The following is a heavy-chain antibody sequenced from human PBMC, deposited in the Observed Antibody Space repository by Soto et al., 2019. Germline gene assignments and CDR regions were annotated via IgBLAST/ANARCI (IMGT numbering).Heavy chain of an antibody. Sequence: PGESLKISCKGSGYSFTNYWISWVRQMPGKGLEWMGRIDPSDSYTNYSPSFQGHVTISIDKSISSAYVQWSSLKASDTAIYYCAIRTPSNDYWGQGTLVTGSS. CDR1: GYSFTNYW. CDR2: IDPSDSYT. J-gene: IGHJ4*02. CDR3: AIRTPSNDY. D-gene: IGHD1-7*01. V-gene: IGHV5-10-1*01.